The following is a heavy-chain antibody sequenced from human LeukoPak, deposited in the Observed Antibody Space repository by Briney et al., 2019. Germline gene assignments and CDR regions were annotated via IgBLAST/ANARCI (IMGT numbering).Heavy chain of an antibody. D-gene: IGHD6-13*01. J-gene: IGHJ4*02. V-gene: IGHV3-43*02. Sequence: PGESLRLSCAASGFNFHDYAMHWVRQAPGKGLEWVSLISGDGAITHYADSVKGRFTISRDNSKDSLYLQINGQRIEDTALYYCSNTRHGSSWGETGYWGQGTVVTVSS. CDR1: GFNFHDYA. CDR2: ISGDGAIT. CDR3: SNTRHGSSWGETGY.